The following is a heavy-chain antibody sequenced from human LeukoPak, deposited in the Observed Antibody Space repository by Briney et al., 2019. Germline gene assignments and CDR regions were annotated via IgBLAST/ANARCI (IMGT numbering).Heavy chain of an antibody. CDR2: ISSNGGST. V-gene: IGHV3-64D*06. J-gene: IGHJ4*02. CDR3: AKVSAAGTGPFDY. CDR1: GFTFSSYA. D-gene: IGHD6-13*01. Sequence: PGGSLRLSCSASGFTFSSYAMHWVRQAPGKGLEYVSAISSNGGSTYYADSVKGRFTISRDNSKNTLYLQMSSLRAEDTAVYYCAKVSAAGTGPFDYWGQGTLVTVSS.